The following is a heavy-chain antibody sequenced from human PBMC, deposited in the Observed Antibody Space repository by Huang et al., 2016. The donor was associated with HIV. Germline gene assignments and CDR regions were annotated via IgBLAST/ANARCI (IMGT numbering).Heavy chain of an antibody. CDR2: INHAGVH. V-gene: IGHV4-34*02. CDR3: AREIMISFGGPFDS. D-gene: IGHD3-16*01. CDR1: GGSFSGYF. J-gene: IGHJ5*01. Sequence: QVQLEQWGAGLLKPSETLSLTCAVYGGSFSGYFWNWIRQSPGKGLEWIGQINHAGVHDYNPSLKSRATISVDTSKNQFSLTLTSVTSADTAIYYCAREIMISFGGPFDSWGHGNLVTVSS.